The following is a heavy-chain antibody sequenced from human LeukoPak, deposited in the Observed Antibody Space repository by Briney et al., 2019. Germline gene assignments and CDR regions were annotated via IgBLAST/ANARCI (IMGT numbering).Heavy chain of an antibody. CDR3: ASPGQLLWFGELPGLDY. V-gene: IGHV3-21*01. CDR2: FSSSTYI. D-gene: IGHD3-10*01. Sequence: GGSLRLSCAASGLTFSNYRMTWVGQAPGKGLEWVSSFSSSTYIYYADSVRGRFTISRDNAKNSLYLQMNSLRAEDTAVYFCASPGQLLWFGELPGLDYWGQGTLVTVSS. CDR1: GLTFSNYR. J-gene: IGHJ4*02.